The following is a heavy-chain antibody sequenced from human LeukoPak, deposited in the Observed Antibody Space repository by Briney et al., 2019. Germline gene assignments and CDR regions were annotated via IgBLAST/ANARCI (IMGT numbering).Heavy chain of an antibody. CDR2: ISGSGGST. V-gene: IGHV3-23*01. CDR1: GFTFSSYA. CDR3: AKVVVVVPAAMMDYFDY. Sequence: PGGSLRLSCAASGFTFSSYAMSWVRQAPGKGLEWVSAISGSGGSTYYADSVKGRFTISRDNSKNRLYLQMNSRRAEDTAVYYCAKVVVVVPAAMMDYFDYWGQGTLVTVSS. D-gene: IGHD2-2*01. J-gene: IGHJ4*02.